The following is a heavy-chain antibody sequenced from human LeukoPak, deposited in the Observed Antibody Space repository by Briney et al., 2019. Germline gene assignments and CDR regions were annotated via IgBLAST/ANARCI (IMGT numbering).Heavy chain of an antibody. CDR3: ARGAPIQLWLHGFDP. Sequence: SETLSLTCTVSGGSISSYYWSWIRQPPGKGLEWIGYIYYSGSTNYNPSLKSRVTISVDTSKNQFSLKLSSVTAADTAVYYCARGAPIQLWLHGFDPWGQGTLVTVSS. D-gene: IGHD5-18*01. CDR1: GGSISSYY. V-gene: IGHV4-59*01. J-gene: IGHJ5*02. CDR2: IYYSGST.